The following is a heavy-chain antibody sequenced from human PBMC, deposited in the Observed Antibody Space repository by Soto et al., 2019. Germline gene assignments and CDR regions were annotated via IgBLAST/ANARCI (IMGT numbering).Heavy chain of an antibody. CDR3: ARGGSSVYYYGMDV. CDR1: VFTFISYA. Sequence: GWSLRLSCASSVFTFISYAMHWVRQAPGKGLEWVAVISYDGSNKYYADSVKGRFTISRDNSKNTLYLQMNSLRAEDTAVYYCARGGSSVYYYGMDVWGQGTTVTVSS. D-gene: IGHD3-3*01. J-gene: IGHJ6*02. V-gene: IGHV3-30-3*01. CDR2: ISYDGSNK.